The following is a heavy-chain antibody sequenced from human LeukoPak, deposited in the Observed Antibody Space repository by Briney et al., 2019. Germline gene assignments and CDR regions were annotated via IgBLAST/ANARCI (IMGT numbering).Heavy chain of an antibody. CDR2: ISSSGSTI. J-gene: IGHJ4*02. Sequence: GGSLRLSCAASGFTFSSYEMNWVRQAPGKGLEWVSYISSSGSTIYYADSVKGRFTISRDNAKNSLYLQMNSLRAEDTAVYYCARGPNYYDSSGYYSDYWGQGTLVTVSS. CDR1: GFTFSSYE. D-gene: IGHD3-22*01. CDR3: ARGPNYYDSSGYYSDY. V-gene: IGHV3-48*03.